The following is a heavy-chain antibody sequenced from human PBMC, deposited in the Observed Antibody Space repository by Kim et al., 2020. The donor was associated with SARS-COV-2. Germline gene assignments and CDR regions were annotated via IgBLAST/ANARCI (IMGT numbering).Heavy chain of an antibody. J-gene: IGHJ6*02. CDR2: IDWDDDK. D-gene: IGHD2-21*02. Sequence: SGPTLVNPTQTLTLTCTFSGFSLSTSGMCVSWIRQPPGKALEWLALIDWDDDKYYSTSLKTRLTISKDTSKNQVVLTMTNMDPVDTATYYCARIKRDVVVTKTLYYYYGMDVWGQGTTVTVSS. CDR1: GFSLSTSGMC. V-gene: IGHV2-70*01. CDR3: ARIKRDVVVTKTLYYYYGMDV.